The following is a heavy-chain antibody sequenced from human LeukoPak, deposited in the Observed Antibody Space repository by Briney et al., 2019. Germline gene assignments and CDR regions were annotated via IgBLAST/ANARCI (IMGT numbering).Heavy chain of an antibody. CDR1: GGSISSSSYY. D-gene: IGHD2-21*01. V-gene: IGHV4-39*07. J-gene: IGHJ4*02. CDR3: AREGGGDSVDY. CDR2: IYYSGST. Sequence: SETLSLTCTVSGGSISSSSYYWGWIRQPPGKGLEWIGSIYYSGSTYYNPSLKSRVTISVDTSKNQFSLKLSSVTAADTAVYYCAREGGGDSVDYWGQGTLVTVSS.